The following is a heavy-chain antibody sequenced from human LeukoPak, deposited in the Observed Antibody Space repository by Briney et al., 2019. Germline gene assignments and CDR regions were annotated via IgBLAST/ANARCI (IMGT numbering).Heavy chain of an antibody. J-gene: IGHJ4*02. CDR1: GGTFSSYA. Sequence: ASVKVSCKASGGTFSSYAISWVRQAPEQGLEWMGGIIPIFGTANYAQKFQGRVTITADESTSTAYMELSSLRSEDTAVYYCARNVDYYGSGSLDYWGQGTLATVSS. CDR3: ARNVDYYGSGSLDY. V-gene: IGHV1-69*13. CDR2: IIPIFGTA. D-gene: IGHD3-10*01.